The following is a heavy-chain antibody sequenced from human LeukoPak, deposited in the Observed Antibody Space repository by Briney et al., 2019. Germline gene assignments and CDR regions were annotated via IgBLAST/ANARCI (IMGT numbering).Heavy chain of an antibody. D-gene: IGHD3-9*01. J-gene: IGHJ4*02. CDR3: AREEKDDILTGYPTPIDY. CDR2: ISYDGSNK. V-gene: IGHV3-30*09. CDR1: GFTFSSYA. Sequence: GGSLRLSCAASGFTFSSYAMHWVRQAPGKGLEWVAVISYDGSNKYYADSVKGRFAISRDNSKNTLYLQMNSLRAEDTAVYYCAREEKDDILTGYPTPIDYWGQGTLVTVSS.